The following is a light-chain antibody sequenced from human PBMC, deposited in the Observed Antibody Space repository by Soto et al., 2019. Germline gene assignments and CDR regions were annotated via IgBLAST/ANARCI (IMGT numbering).Light chain of an antibody. V-gene: IGKV3-20*01. J-gene: IGKJ1*01. CDR1: EHVANNY. Sequence: ETVLTQSPGTLSLSPGERATLSCRASEHVANNYLAWYQQKPGQAPRRLIYGASSRAAGIPDRFRGSGSGTDFTLTITRLEPEDFAVYYCQQYGASRTFGQGTKVEVK. CDR3: QQYGASRT. CDR2: GAS.